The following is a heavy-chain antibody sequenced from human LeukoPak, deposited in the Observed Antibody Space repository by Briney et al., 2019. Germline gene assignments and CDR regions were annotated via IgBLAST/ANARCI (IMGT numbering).Heavy chain of an antibody. V-gene: IGHV7-4-1*02. CDR3: ARDWGGRNQAY. CDR2: INTNTGNP. J-gene: IGHJ4*02. CDR1: GYTFTNNY. D-gene: IGHD1-14*01. Sequence: ASVKVSCKASGYTFTNNYIHWVRQAPGQGLEWMGWINTNTGNPTYAQGFTGRFVFSLDTSVSTAYLQISSLKAEDTAVYYCARDWGGRNQAYWGQGTLVTVSS.